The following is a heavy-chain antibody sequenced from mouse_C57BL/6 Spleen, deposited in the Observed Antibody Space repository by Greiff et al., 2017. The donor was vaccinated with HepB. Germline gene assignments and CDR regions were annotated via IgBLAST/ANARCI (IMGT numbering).Heavy chain of an antibody. V-gene: IGHV1-55*01. Sequence: VQLQQPGAELVKPGASVKMSCKASGYTFTSYWITWVKQRPGQGLEWIGDIYPGSGSTNYNEKFKSKATLTVDTSSSTAYMQLSSLTSEDSAVYYCARGDTAQATFAYWGQGTLVTVSA. D-gene: IGHD3-2*02. CDR3: ARGDTAQATFAY. J-gene: IGHJ3*01. CDR1: GYTFTSYW. CDR2: IYPGSGST.